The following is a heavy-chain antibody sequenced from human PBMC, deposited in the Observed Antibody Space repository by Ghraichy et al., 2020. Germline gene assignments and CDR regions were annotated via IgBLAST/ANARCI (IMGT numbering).Heavy chain of an antibody. V-gene: IGHV3-15*01. CDR3: TTGLLSSSREF. D-gene: IGHD6-13*01. CDR1: GFTFSNVY. J-gene: IGHJ4*02. CDR2: ILRTSEGGTT. Sequence: GGSLRLSCAASGFTFSNVYMRWVRQAPGKGLAWVGRILRTSEGGTTDYAAPVKGRFTISRDESKNTVYLQMDSLQTEDTAVYYCTTGLLSSSREFWGQGTLVTVSS.